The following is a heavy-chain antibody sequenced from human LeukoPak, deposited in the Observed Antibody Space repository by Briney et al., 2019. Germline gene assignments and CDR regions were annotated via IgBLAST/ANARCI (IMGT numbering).Heavy chain of an antibody. J-gene: IGHJ6*02. CDR3: ARSAAEENYYYGMDV. Sequence: PSETLSPTCTVSGGSISSYYWSWIRQPPGKGLEWIGFIYYSGSTNYNPSLKSRVTISGDTSKNQFSLKLSSVTAADTAVYYCARSAAEENYYYGMDVWGQGTTVTVSS. CDR2: IYYSGST. CDR1: GGSISSYY. D-gene: IGHD6-13*01. V-gene: IGHV4-59*08.